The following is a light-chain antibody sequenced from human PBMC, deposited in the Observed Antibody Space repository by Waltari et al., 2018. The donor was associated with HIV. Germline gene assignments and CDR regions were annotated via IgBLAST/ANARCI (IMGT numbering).Light chain of an antibody. J-gene: IGKJ2*03. V-gene: IGKV1-8*01. CDR3: QQYYSYPPG. CDR1: QGISSY. CDR2: AAS. Sequence: AIRMTQSPSSFSASTGDRVTITRRAGQGISSYLAWYQQKPGKAPKLLIYAASTLQSGVPSRFSGSGSGTDFTLTISCLQSEDFATYYCQQYYSYPPGFGQGTKLEIK.